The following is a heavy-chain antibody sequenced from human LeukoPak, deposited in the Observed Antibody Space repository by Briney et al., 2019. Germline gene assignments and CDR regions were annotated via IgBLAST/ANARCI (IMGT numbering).Heavy chain of an antibody. CDR3: ARDASIGLDV. Sequence: GGSPRLSCAASGFRFGGSTISWVRQAPGKGLQWVSSISDSGNTYYAESLKGRITVSRDNAKNSLFLQMNSLRADDTAVYYCARDASIGLDVWGHGTTVTVS. CDR2: ISDSGNT. D-gene: IGHD3-9*01. CDR1: GFRFGGST. J-gene: IGHJ6*02. V-gene: IGHV3-21*01.